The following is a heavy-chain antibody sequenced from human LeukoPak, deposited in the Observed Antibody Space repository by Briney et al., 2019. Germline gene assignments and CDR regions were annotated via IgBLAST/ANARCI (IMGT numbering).Heavy chain of an antibody. D-gene: IGHD5-12*01. CDR2: IRYDGSNK. V-gene: IGHV3-30*02. Sequence: PGGSLRLSCAASGFTFSSYGMHWARQAPGKGLEWVAFIRYDGSNKYYADSVKGRFTISRDNSKNTLYLQMNSLRAEDTAVYCCARDNRGYSGYDGPDYWGQGTLVTVSS. J-gene: IGHJ4*02. CDR1: GFTFSSYG. CDR3: ARDNRGYSGYDGPDY.